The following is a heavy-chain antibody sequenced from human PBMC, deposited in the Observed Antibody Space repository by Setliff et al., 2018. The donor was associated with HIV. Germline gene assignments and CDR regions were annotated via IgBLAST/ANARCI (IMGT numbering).Heavy chain of an antibody. J-gene: IGHJ4*02. Sequence: SETLSLTCGVSGYSISSDYCWGWIRRPPGKGLEWIGNMCHGGNNNYYNPSLKSRVTISVDTSKNQFFLKVTSVTAADTGVYFCVRDDYGYNGKGFDYWGPGTLVTVSS. CDR1: GYSISSDYC. CDR3: VRDDYGYNGKGFDY. D-gene: IGHD4-17*01. V-gene: IGHV4-38-2*02. CDR2: MCHGGNNN.